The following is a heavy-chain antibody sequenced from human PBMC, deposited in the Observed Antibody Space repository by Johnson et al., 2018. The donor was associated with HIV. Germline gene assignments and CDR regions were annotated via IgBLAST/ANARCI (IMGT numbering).Heavy chain of an antibody. CDR2: ISYDGSNK. Sequence: VQLVESGGGLVQPGGSLRLSCAASGFTFDDYGMTWVRQAPGKGLEWVAVISYDGSNKYYVDSVKGRLTISRDNAKNTLYLQMNSLRPEDTALYYCAKEVPDKFDVWGQGTMVTVSS. J-gene: IGHJ3*01. V-gene: IGHV3-30*18. CDR1: GFTFDDYG. CDR3: AKEVPDKFDV.